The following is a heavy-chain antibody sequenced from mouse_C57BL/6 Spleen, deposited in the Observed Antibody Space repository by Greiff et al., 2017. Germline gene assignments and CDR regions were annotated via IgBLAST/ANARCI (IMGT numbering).Heavy chain of an antibody. CDR2: ISSGSSTI. Sequence: EVKLVESGGGLVKPGGSLKLSCAASGFTFSDYGMHWVRQAPEKGLEWVAYISSGSSTIYYADTVKGRFTISRDNAKNTLFLQMTSLRSEDTAMYYCARPGLGRGSFDYWGQGTTLTVSS. D-gene: IGHD4-1*01. CDR3: ARPGLGRGSFDY. CDR1: GFTFSDYG. J-gene: IGHJ2*01. V-gene: IGHV5-17*01.